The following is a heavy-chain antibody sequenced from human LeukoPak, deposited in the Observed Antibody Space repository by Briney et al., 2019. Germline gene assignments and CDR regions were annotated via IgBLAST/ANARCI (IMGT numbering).Heavy chain of an antibody. CDR3: ARGPNYSNFGSAYYYYMDV. CDR1: GYMFTNYD. V-gene: IGHV1-8*03. D-gene: IGHD4-11*01. CDR2: MNPQSGNT. Sequence: VASVTVSFKSSGYMFTNYDINWVRQATGQGLAWMGWMNPQSGNTGYAQKFRGRVTITRDTSITTAYMELSSLRSEDTAVYYCARGPNYSNFGSAYYYYMDVWGKGTTVTVSS. J-gene: IGHJ6*03.